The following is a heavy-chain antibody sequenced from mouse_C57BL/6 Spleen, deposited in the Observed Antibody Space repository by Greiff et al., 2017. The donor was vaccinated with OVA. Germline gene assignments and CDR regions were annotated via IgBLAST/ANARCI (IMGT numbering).Heavy chain of an antibody. D-gene: IGHD4-1*01. J-gene: IGHJ3*01. CDR3: ARGTGNWFAY. Sequence: EVQLVESGGGLVKPGGSLKLSCAASGFTFSSYAMSWVRQTPEKRLEWVATISDGGSYTYYPDNVKGRFTISRDNAKNNLYLQMSHLKSEDTAMYYCARGTGNWFAYWGQGTLVTVSA. V-gene: IGHV5-4*01. CDR1: GFTFSSYA. CDR2: ISDGGSYT.